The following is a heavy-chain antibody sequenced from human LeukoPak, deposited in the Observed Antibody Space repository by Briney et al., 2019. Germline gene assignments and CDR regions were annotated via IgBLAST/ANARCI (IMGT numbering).Heavy chain of an antibody. V-gene: IGHV4-59*01. CDR2: IYYSGST. J-gene: IGHJ3*02. D-gene: IGHD2-15*01. Sequence: SETLSLTCTVSGDSNSSYYWSWIRQPPGKGLEWIGYIYYSGSTNYSPSLNSRVTISADTSKNQFSPKLSSVTAADTAVYYCARGVVVAAPRGFAFDIWGQGTMVTVSS. CDR3: ARGVVVAAPRGFAFDI. CDR1: GDSNSSYY.